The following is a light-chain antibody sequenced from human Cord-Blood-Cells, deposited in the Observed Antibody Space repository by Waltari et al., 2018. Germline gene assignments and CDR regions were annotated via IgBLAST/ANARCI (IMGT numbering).Light chain of an antibody. J-gene: IGLJ1*01. CDR3: SSYTSSSTLYV. V-gene: IGLV2-14*01. Sequence: QSALTNHPSVSGSPGQSITISRTGTRCNVGGYHYFSWYQQHPGKAPQRMIYDVSNRPSGVSNRFSGSKSGNTASLTSSGLQAEDEADYYCSSYTSSSTLYVFGTGTKVTVL. CDR2: DVS. CDR1: RCNVGGYHY.